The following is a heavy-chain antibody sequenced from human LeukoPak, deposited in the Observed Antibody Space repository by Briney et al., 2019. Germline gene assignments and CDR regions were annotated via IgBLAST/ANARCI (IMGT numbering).Heavy chain of an antibody. CDR2: INHSGST. Sequence: PSETLSLTCAVYGGSFSGYYWSWIRQSPGKGLEWIGEINHSGSTNYNPSLKSRVTISVDTSKNQFSLKLSSVTAADTAVYYCASSGWYEGGIDWGQGTLVTVSS. V-gene: IGHV4-34*01. J-gene: IGHJ4*02. D-gene: IGHD6-19*01. CDR1: GGSFSGYY. CDR3: ASSGWYEGGID.